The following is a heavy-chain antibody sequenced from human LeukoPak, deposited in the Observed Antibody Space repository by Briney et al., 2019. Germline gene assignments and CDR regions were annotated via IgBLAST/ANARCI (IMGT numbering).Heavy chain of an antibody. Sequence: PGGSLRLSCAASGFTFSSYGMHWVRQAPGKGLEWVAVIWYDGSNKYYADSVKGRFTISRDNSKNTLYLQMSSLRAEDTAVYYCARERQAMAYYFDYWGQGTLVTVSS. CDR1: GFTFSSYG. CDR2: IWYDGSNK. D-gene: IGHD5-18*01. J-gene: IGHJ4*02. CDR3: ARERQAMAYYFDY. V-gene: IGHV3-33*01.